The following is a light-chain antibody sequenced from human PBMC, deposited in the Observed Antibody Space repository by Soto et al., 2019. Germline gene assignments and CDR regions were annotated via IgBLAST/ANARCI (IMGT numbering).Light chain of an antibody. CDR2: DAS. Sequence: EIVLTQSPDTLSLSPGERATLSCRASQSVRSNYLAWYQQKPGQAPRFHIYDASSRATGIPDRFSGSGSGTDFTLTISRLEPEDFAVYYCQQYGSSPLTFGGGTKVEIK. V-gene: IGKV3-20*01. CDR3: QQYGSSPLT. J-gene: IGKJ4*01. CDR1: QSVRSNY.